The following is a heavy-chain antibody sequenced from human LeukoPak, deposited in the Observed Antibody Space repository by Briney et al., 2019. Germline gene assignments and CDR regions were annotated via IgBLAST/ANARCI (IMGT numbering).Heavy chain of an antibody. V-gene: IGHV3-43*02. Sequence: PGGSLRLSCAASGFTFDDYAMHWVRQAPGKGLKWVSLISGDGGSTCYADSVKGRFTISRDNSKNSLYLQMNSLRTEDTALYYRAKRNQGGYCSGGSCYDDWGQGTLVTVSS. CDR1: GFTFDDYA. CDR2: ISGDGGST. D-gene: IGHD2-15*01. CDR3: AKRNQGGYCSGGSCYDD. J-gene: IGHJ4*02.